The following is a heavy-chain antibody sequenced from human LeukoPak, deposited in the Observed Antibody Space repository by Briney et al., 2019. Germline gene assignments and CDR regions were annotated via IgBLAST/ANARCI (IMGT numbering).Heavy chain of an antibody. CDR3: AKDRNYDFTVDAFDI. V-gene: IGHV3-23*01. D-gene: IGHD1-7*01. Sequence: PGGSLRLSCAASGFTVSSNYMNWVRQAPGKGLEWVSTISGSGGTTYYADSVKGRFTISRDNSKNTLHLQMNSLRAEDTAVYYCAKDRNYDFTVDAFDIWGQGTMVTVSS. CDR1: GFTVSSNY. CDR2: ISGSGGTT. J-gene: IGHJ3*02.